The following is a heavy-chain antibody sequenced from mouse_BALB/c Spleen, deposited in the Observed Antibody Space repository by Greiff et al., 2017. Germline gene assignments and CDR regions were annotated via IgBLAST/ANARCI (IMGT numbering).Heavy chain of an antibody. CDR3: ARDPYARDY. CDR1: GYTFTDYY. V-gene: IGHV14-1*02. J-gene: IGHJ2*01. Sequence: EVQLQQSGPELVKPGASVKISCKASGYTFTDYYMHWVKQRPEQGLEWIGWIDPENGNTIYDPKFQGKASITADTSSNTAYLQLSSLTSEDTAVYYCARDPYARDYWGQGTTLTVSS. D-gene: IGHD6-5*01. CDR2: IDPENGNT.